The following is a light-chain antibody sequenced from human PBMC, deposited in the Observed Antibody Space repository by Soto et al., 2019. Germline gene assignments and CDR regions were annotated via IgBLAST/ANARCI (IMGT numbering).Light chain of an antibody. CDR3: QEYARPRGT. CDR2: GAS. V-gene: IGKV3-20*01. Sequence: EIWLTQTPSSVFLCKGVVARVSRSTSQSVSSSYLAWYQQKPGQAPRLLIYGASSRATGIPDRFSGSGSGTDFTLSICRLEPEDLAVYYSQEYARPRGTFSQGAKLDIK. J-gene: IGKJ1*01. CDR1: QSVSSSY.